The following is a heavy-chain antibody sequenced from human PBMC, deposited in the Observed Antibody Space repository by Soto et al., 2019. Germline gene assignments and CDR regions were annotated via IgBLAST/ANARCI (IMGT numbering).Heavy chain of an antibody. D-gene: IGHD1-1*01. CDR3: ARRYRAFDI. Sequence: QVQLVQSGAEVKKPGASVKVSCKASGYTFIRHDINWVRQATEQGLEWMGWMNPNSGNSVYAQKFQGRVTMTRNTSISTAYMELSSLRSEDTAMYYCARRYRAFDIWGQGTMVTVSS. CDR2: MNPNSGNS. CDR1: GYTFIRHD. J-gene: IGHJ3*02. V-gene: IGHV1-8*01.